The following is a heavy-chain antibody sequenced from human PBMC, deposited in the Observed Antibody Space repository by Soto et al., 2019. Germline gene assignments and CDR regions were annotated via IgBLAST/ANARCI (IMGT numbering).Heavy chain of an antibody. CDR3: ARVDYGDYGWYFDL. Sequence: GGSLRLSCAASGFTFSSYAMHWVRQAPGKGLEWVAVISYDGTNKYYADSVKGRFTISRDNSKNTLYLQMNSLRVEDTAVYYCARVDYGDYGWYFDLWGRGTLVTVSS. D-gene: IGHD4-17*01. V-gene: IGHV3-30-3*01. CDR1: GFTFSSYA. CDR2: ISYDGTNK. J-gene: IGHJ2*01.